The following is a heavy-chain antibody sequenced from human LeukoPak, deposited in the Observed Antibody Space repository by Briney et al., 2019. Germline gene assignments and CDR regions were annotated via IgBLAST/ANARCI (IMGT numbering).Heavy chain of an antibody. D-gene: IGHD3-10*01. Sequence: MTGGSLRLSCAASGFTFDDYGMSWVRHAPGKGLEWIGYIYYTGSTNYNPSLKSRVTISIDTSKTQFSLKLTSVTAADTAVYYCARLGPGGHGEFDYWGQGTLVTVSS. J-gene: IGHJ4*02. CDR1: GFTFDDYG. CDR3: ARLGPGGHGEFDY. CDR2: IYYTGST. V-gene: IGHV4-59*01.